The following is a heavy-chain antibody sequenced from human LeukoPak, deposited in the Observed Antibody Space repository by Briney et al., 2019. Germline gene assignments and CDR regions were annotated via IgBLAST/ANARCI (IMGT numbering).Heavy chain of an antibody. Sequence: GGSLRLSCAASGFTFSSYEMNWVRQAPGKGLEWVLFISSSSSYIYYADSVKGRFTISRDNAKNSLYLQMNSLRAEDTAVYYCARGSGSYFYYYMDVWGKGTTVTVSS. CDR3: ARGSGSYFYYYMDV. CDR1: GFTFSSYE. D-gene: IGHD1-26*01. V-gene: IGHV3-21*01. CDR2: ISSSSSYI. J-gene: IGHJ6*03.